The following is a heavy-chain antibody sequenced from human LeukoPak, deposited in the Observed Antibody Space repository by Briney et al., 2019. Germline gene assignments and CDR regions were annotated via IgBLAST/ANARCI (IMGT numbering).Heavy chain of an antibody. CDR2: ISPSGGST. CDR1: GYTFTSYY. D-gene: IGHD6-13*01. Sequence: GASVKVSCKASGYTFTSYYMHWVRQAPGQGLEWMGIISPSGGSTSYAQKFQGRVTMTRDTSTSTVYMELSSLRSEDTAVYYCARDRQQLGTGLLFWGQGTLVTVSS. J-gene: IGHJ4*02. V-gene: IGHV1-46*01. CDR3: ARDRQQLGTGLLF.